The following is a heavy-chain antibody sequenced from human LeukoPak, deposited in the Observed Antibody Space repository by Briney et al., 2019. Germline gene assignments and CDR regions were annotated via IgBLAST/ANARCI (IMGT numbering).Heavy chain of an antibody. CDR3: AKDKFYPQISGWYNLDY. CDR2: ISGDGGST. V-gene: IGHV3-43*02. D-gene: IGHD6-19*01. CDR1: GLTFGDYA. J-gene: IGHJ4*02. Sequence: GGSLRLSCAASGLTFGDYAMNWVRQAPGKGLEWVSLISGDGGSTYYTDSVKGRFTISRDNSKRSLYLQMNSLRTEDTALYYCAKDKFYPQISGWYNLDYWGQGTLVTVSS.